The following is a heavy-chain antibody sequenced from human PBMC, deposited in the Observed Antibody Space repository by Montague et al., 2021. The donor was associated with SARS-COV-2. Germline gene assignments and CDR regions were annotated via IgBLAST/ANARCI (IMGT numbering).Heavy chain of an antibody. J-gene: IGHJ4*02. CDR3: ARDIAVAGLFDY. Sequence: TLSLTCTVSGGSISSGSYYWSWICQPAGKGLEWIVRISISGSSNYNPSLKSRVTISVDTSKNQFSLKLSSVTAADTAVYYCARDIAVAGLFDYWGQGTLVTVSS. CDR1: GGSISSGSYY. V-gene: IGHV4-61*02. D-gene: IGHD6-19*01. CDR2: ISISGSS.